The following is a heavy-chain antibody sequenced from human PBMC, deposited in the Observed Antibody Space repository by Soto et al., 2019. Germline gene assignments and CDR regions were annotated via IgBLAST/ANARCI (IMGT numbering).Heavy chain of an antibody. V-gene: IGHV1-8*01. CDR2: MNPNSGNT. D-gene: IGHD1-7*01. J-gene: IGHJ5*02. CDR1: GYTFTSYD. CDR3: ARAPSKYNWNYPGRGGKANWFDP. Sequence: QVQLVQSGAEVKKPGASVKVSCKASGYTFTSYDINWVRQATGQGLEWMGWMNPNSGNTGYAQKFQGRVTMTRNTSISTAYMELSSLRSEDTAVYYCARAPSKYNWNYPGRGGKANWFDPWGQGTLVTVSS.